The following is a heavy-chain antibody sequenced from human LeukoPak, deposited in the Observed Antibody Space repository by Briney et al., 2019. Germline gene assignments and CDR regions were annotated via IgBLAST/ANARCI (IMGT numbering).Heavy chain of an antibody. CDR1: GFTVSSNY. Sequence: GGSLRLSCVASGFTVSSNYMTWVRQAPGKGLEWISVIYSGGSTYYADSVKGRFTISRDNSKNTLYLQMNSLRAEDTAVYYCAKNGWFDPWGQGTLVTVSS. V-gene: IGHV3-66*01. CDR3: AKNGWFDP. CDR2: IYSGGST. J-gene: IGHJ5*02.